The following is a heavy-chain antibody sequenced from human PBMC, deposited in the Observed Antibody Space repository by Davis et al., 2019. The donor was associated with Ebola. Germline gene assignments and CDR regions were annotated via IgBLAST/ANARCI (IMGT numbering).Heavy chain of an antibody. CDR1: GYTFTDYY. CDR2: IYTSGGTT. V-gene: IGHV1-2*06. J-gene: IGHJ4*01. D-gene: IGHD3-10*01. CDR3: VRMRLGGYFDY. Sequence: ASVKVSCKASGYTFTDYYLHWVRQVPGQRPEWMGRIYTSGGTTSYAPKFQDRVTMTRDTSIDTAYMELSGLRSNDTAIYYCVRMRLGGYFDYWGHGTLVTVSS.